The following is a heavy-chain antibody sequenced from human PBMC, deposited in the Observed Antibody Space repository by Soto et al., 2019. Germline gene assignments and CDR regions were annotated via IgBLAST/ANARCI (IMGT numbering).Heavy chain of an antibody. CDR1: GASVNSGDYY. J-gene: IGHJ3*02. D-gene: IGHD3-16*01. V-gene: IGHV4-30-4*01. CDR2: IHYSETI. Sequence: QVQLQESGPGLVKASQTLSLTCTVSGASVNSGDYYWSWVRQPPGRGLEWIGYIHYSETIYYNPSLKSRAQILVETFKNQISRGLSSVTAADTAVYYCARAHRYHDYPDIWGQGTTVTVSS. CDR3: ARAHRYHDYPDI.